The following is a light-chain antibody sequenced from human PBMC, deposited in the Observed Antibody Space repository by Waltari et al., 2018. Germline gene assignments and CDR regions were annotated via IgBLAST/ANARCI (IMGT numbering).Light chain of an antibody. V-gene: IGKV3-20*01. CDR3: QQYGSSPWT. CDR2: GAS. Sequence: EMVLTQSPGTLSLSPGERATLSCRASQSVSSSYLAWYQQKPGQAPRLLIYGASSSATGIPNRFSCSWSGTYFTLTISRLDPEDVAVYYCQQYGSSPWTFGQGTKVEIK. CDR1: QSVSSSY. J-gene: IGKJ1*01.